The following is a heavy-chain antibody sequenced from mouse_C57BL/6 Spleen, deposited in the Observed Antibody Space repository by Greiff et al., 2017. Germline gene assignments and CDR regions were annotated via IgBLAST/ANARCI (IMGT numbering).Heavy chain of an antibody. D-gene: IGHD2-1*01. CDR1: GYTFTDYY. V-gene: IGHV1-19*01. J-gene: IGHJ2*01. CDR3: ARERDLLPFFDY. Sequence: EVQLQRSGPVLVKPGASVKMSCKASGYTFTDYYMNWVKQSHGKSLEWIGVINPYNGGTSYNQKFKGKATLTVDKSSSTAYMELNSLTSEDSAVYYCARERDLLPFFDYWGQGTTLTVSS. CDR2: INPYNGGT.